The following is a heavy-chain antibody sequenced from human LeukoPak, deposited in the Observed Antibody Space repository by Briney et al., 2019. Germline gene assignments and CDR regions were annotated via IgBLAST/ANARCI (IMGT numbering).Heavy chain of an antibody. J-gene: IGHJ6*02. CDR1: GFTFNNYW. Sequence: PGGSLRLSCATSGFTFNNYWMTWVRLIPGKGLERVAKIKQDGGETFYADSVKGRFTISRDNAKKSLYLQMNSLRVGDTAVYYCARVRQEWQMDVWGQGTAVTVSS. V-gene: IGHV3-7*01. CDR3: ARVRQEWQMDV. CDR2: IKQDGGET. D-gene: IGHD3-3*01.